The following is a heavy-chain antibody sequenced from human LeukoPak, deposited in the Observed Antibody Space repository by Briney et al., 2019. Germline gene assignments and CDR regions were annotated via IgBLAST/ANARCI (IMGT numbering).Heavy chain of an antibody. D-gene: IGHD3-16*02. Sequence: TVKIYLKASGGTFSSYAISLVPQAPRQGLEWMGGIIPIFGTANYAQKFQGRVTITADKSTSTAYMELSSLRSEDTAVYYCASGDYDYVWGSYRDVDYWGQGTLVTVSS. CDR3: ASGDYDYVWGSYRDVDY. J-gene: IGHJ4*02. CDR2: IIPIFGTA. V-gene: IGHV1-69*06. CDR1: GGTFSSYA.